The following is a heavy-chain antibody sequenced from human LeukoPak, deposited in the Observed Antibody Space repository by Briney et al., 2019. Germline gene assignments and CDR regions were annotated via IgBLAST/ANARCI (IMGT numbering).Heavy chain of an antibody. CDR2: INHSGST. CDR1: GGSFSGYY. Sequence: SETLSLTCAVYGGSFSGYYWSWIRQPPGKGLEWIGEINHSGSTNYNPSLKSRVTISVDTSKSQFSLKLSSVAAADTAVYYCARAYYDFWSGYPSTFDYWGQGTLVTVSS. D-gene: IGHD3-3*01. J-gene: IGHJ4*02. V-gene: IGHV4-34*01. CDR3: ARAYYDFWSGYPSTFDY.